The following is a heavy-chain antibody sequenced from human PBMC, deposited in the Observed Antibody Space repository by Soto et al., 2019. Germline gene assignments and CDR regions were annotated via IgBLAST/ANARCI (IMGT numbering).Heavy chain of an antibody. Sequence: PAGSLRLSCAASGFTFSMYSMNWVRQAPGKGLEWVSYISSSSSTIYYADSVKGRFTISRDNAKNSLYLRMNSLRAEDTAVYYCARDKSSWELERRILGPFDYWGQGTLVTVSS. CDR3: ARDKSSWELERRILGPFDY. D-gene: IGHD1-1*01. CDR1: GFTFSMYS. V-gene: IGHV3-48*01. CDR2: ISSSSSTI. J-gene: IGHJ4*02.